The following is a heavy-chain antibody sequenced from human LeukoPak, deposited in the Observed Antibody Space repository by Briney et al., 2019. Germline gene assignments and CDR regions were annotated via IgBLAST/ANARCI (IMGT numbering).Heavy chain of an antibody. CDR2: IYYSGST. Sequence: PSETLSLTCTVSGGSISSSSYYWGWIRQPPGKGLEWIGSIYYSGSTYYNPSLKSRVTISVDTSKNQFSLKLSSVTAADTAVYYCAREGVYYYDSSGYYSWGQGTLVTVSS. CDR1: GGSISSSSYY. CDR3: AREGVYYYDSSGYYS. J-gene: IGHJ4*02. D-gene: IGHD3-22*01. V-gene: IGHV4-39*07.